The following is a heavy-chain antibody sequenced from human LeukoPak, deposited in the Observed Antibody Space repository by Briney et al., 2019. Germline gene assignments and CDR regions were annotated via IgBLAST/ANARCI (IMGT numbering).Heavy chain of an antibody. CDR1: GVSISRGGYS. V-gene: IGHV4-30-4*07. D-gene: IGHD3-10*01. Sequence: SETLSLTCAVSGVSISRGGYSWSWIRQPPGKGLEWIGYIYHSGSTNYNPSLKSRLTISVDTSKNQFSLKLSSVTAADTAVYYCARVPKAMVRGVIIPHFDYWGQGTLVTVSS. J-gene: IGHJ4*02. CDR3: ARVPKAMVRGVIIPHFDY. CDR2: IYHSGST.